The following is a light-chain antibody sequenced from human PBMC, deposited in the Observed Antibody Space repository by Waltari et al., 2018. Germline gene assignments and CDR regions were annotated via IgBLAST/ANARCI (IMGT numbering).Light chain of an antibody. V-gene: IGLV2-11*01. CDR2: DVT. CDR1: SSDIGGYNY. CDR3: SSYADINTLI. Sequence: QAALTQPPSVSGSPGQSVPISCTGTSSDIGGYNYVSWYQQHPGKAPKLLIYDVTKRPSGVSDRFSGSKSGNTASLTISGLQAEDEADYYCSSYADINTLIFGGGTRLTVL. J-gene: IGLJ2*01.